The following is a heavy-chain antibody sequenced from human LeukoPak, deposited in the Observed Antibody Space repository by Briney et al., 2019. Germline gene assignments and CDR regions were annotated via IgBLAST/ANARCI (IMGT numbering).Heavy chain of an antibody. CDR2: ISGSGGST. CDR3: AKDGGYDILTGYYGFDY. J-gene: IGHJ4*02. D-gene: IGHD3-9*01. CDR1: GFTFSSYA. V-gene: IGHV3-23*01. Sequence: GGSLRLSCAASGFTFSSYAMSWVRQAPGKGLEWVSAISGSGGSTYYADSVKGRFTISRDNSKNTLYLQMNSLRAEDTAVYYCAKDGGYDILTGYYGFDYWAREPWSPSPQ.